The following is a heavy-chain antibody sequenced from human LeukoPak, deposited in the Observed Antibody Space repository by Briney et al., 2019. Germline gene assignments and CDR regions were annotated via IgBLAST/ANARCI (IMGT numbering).Heavy chain of an antibody. CDR3: AKDRKVVPVGDV. Sequence: SGGSLRLSCAASGFTFSSYAVSWVRQAPGKGLEWVSAISGSGGSTYYADSVKGRFTISRDNSKNTLYLQMNSLRAEDTAVYYCAKDRKVVPVGDVWGQGTTVTVSS. D-gene: IGHD2-15*01. CDR2: ISGSGGST. V-gene: IGHV3-23*01. J-gene: IGHJ6*02. CDR1: GFTFSSYA.